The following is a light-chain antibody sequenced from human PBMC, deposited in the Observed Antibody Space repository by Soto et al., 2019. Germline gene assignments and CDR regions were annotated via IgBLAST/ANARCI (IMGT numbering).Light chain of an antibody. CDR1: QSVTSNY. CDR2: DTS. V-gene: IGKV3-20*01. CDR3: QQFSSYPLT. J-gene: IGKJ4*01. Sequence: EIVLTQSPATLSLSPGERATLSCRASQSVTSNYLAWYQQKPGQAPGLLIYDTSTRASGVPDRFSGSGSGTEFTLTISRLEPEDFAVYYCQQFSSYPLTFGGGTKVDIK.